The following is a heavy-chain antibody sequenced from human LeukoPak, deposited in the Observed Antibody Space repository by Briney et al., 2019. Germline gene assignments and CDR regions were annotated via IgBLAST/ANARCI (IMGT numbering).Heavy chain of an antibody. D-gene: IGHD3-10*01. V-gene: IGHV4-39*01. J-gene: IGHJ4*02. CDR3: AGQGRPGFASGY. CDR1: GGSISSSSYY. CDR2: IYYGGST. Sequence: SETLSLTCTVSGGSISSSSYYWGWIRQPPGRGLEWIGSIYYGGSTFYNPSLESRVTISVDTSKNQFSLKLSSVTAADTAVYYCAGQGRPGFASGYWGQGTLVTVSS.